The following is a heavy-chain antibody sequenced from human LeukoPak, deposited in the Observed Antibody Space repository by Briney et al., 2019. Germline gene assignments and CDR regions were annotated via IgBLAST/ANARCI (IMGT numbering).Heavy chain of an antibody. CDR1: GFSFSTYY. Sequence: PGGSLRLSCAASGFSFSTYYVNWVRQAPGKGLEWVSAISGSGGSTYYADSVKGRFTISRDNSKNTLYLQMNSLRAEDTAVYYCAKVYSGYDFDAFDIWGQGTMVTVSS. CDR3: AKVYSGYDFDAFDI. J-gene: IGHJ3*02. V-gene: IGHV3-23*01. D-gene: IGHD5-12*01. CDR2: ISGSGGST.